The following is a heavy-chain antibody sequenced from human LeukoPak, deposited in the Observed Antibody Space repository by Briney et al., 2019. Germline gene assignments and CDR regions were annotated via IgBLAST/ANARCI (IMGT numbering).Heavy chain of an antibody. V-gene: IGHV3-53*05. Sequence: GGSLRLSCAASGFTVSSNYMSWVRQAPGKGLEWVSVIYSGGSTYYADSVKGRFTISRDNAKNSLYLQMNSLRAEDTALYYCAKGRRVSHYDSSGYYYFDYWGQGTLVTVSS. D-gene: IGHD3-22*01. CDR3: AKGRRVSHYDSSGYYYFDY. CDR1: GFTVSSNY. CDR2: IYSGGST. J-gene: IGHJ4*02.